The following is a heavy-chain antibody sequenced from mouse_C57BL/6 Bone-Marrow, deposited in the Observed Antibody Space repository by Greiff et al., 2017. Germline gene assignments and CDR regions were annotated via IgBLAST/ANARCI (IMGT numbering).Heavy chain of an antibody. V-gene: IGHV1-64*01. CDR3: ARFSHYYGSSYYAMDY. D-gene: IGHD1-1*01. J-gene: IGHJ4*01. Sequence: QVQLQQSGAELVKPGASVKLSCKASGYTFTSYWMHWVKQRPGQGLEWIGMIHPNSGSTNYNETFKSKATLTVDKSSSTAYMQLSSLTSEDSAVYYCARFSHYYGSSYYAMDYWGQGTSVTVSS. CDR1: GYTFTSYW. CDR2: IHPNSGST.